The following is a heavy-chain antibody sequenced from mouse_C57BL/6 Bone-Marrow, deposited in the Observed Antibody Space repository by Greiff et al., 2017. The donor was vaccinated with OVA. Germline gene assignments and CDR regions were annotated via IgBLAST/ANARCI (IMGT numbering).Heavy chain of an antibody. V-gene: IGHV5-17*01. J-gene: IGHJ3*01. D-gene: IGHD4-1*01. Sequence: EVQLVESGGGLVKPGGSLKLSCAASGFTFSDYGMHWVRQAPEKGLEWVAYISSGSSTIYYADTVKGRFTISRDNAKNTLFLQMTSLRSEDTAMYYCARTGSPPLAYWGQGTLVTVSA. CDR1: GFTFSDYG. CDR3: ARTGSPPLAY. CDR2: ISSGSSTI.